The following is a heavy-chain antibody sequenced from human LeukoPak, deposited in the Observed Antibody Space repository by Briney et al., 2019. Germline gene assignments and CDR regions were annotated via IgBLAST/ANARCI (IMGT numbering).Heavy chain of an antibody. J-gene: IGHJ4*02. CDR2: INRDGSTT. CDR3: ARDKKSGESSEIDY. Sequence: GGSLRLSCATSGFTFSNYWVHWVRQAPGKGLVWVSRINRDGSTTKYADSVKGRFTVSRDNAKNTLNLQMNSLRAEDTAVYYCARDKKSGESSEIDYWGQGTLVTVSS. V-gene: IGHV3-74*03. D-gene: IGHD3-10*01. CDR1: GFTFSNYW.